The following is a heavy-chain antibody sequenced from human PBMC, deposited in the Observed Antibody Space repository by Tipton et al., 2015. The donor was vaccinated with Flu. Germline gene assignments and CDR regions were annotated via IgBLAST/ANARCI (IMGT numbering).Heavy chain of an antibody. CDR3: ARDTSYCSGGSCDY. CDR2: IYSIGST. V-gene: IGHV3-53*01. Sequence: GSLRLSCAASGFTVSTNYMSWVRQAPGKGLEWVSVIYSIGSTYYADSVKGRLTISRDNSKNTLYLQMNSLRVEDTAVYYCARDTSYCSGGSCDYWGQGTLVTVSS. D-gene: IGHD2-15*01. J-gene: IGHJ4*02. CDR1: GFTVSTNY.